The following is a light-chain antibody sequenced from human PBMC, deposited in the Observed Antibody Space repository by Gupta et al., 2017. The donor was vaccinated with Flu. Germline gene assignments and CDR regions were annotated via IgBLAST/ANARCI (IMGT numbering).Light chain of an antibody. Sequence: DIQMTQSPSTLSASIGDRVTITCRASQSINAWLAWYQQKPGKAPKLLIHEASTLESGVPSRFSGSGSGTEFTLTISSLQPDDLATYYCQQYNSYWTFGQGTKVEIK. CDR3: QQYNSYWT. CDR2: EAS. CDR1: QSINAW. J-gene: IGKJ1*01. V-gene: IGKV1-5*03.